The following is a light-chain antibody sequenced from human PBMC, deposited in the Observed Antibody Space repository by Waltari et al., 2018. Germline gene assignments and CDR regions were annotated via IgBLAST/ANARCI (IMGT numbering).Light chain of an antibody. Sequence: DIQMTQSPSTLSASVGDKVTINCRAIQNIGCWWAWYQQKPGEAPKLRNSKASSLESGVPSRFSRRGSGTEFTLTVSSLQPDDSATYFCQHYNSDSGTFGQGTKVEIK. CDR3: QHYNSDSGT. CDR2: KAS. CDR1: QNIGCW. V-gene: IGKV1-5*03. J-gene: IGKJ1*01.